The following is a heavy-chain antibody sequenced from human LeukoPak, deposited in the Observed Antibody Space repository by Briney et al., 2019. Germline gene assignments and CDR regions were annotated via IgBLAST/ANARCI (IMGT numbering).Heavy chain of an antibody. J-gene: IGHJ4*02. CDR1: GGSISSYY. V-gene: IGHV4-59*01. CDR2: IYYSGST. Sequence: SETLSLTCTVSGGSISSYYWSWIWQPPGKGLEWIGYIYYSGSTNYNPSLKSRVTISVDTSKNRFSLKLSSVTAADTAVYYCAREAGRTGDGPLDYWGQGTLVTVSS. CDR3: AREAGRTGDGPLDY. D-gene: IGHD7-27*01.